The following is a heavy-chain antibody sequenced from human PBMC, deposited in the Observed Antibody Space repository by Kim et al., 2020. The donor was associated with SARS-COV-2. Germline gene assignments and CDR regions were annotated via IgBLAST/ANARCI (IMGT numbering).Heavy chain of an antibody. CDR1: GFTFSSYA. V-gene: IGHV3-23*01. Sequence: GGSLRLSCAASGFTFSSYAMSWVRQAPGKGLEWVSGISSSGGTTYYADSVKGRFTISRHNSKNTLYLQMRSLRAEDTAVYYCAKSPEWYYYYGMDVWGQGTTVTVSS. J-gene: IGHJ6*02. CDR2: ISSSGGTT. D-gene: IGHD3-3*01. CDR3: AKSPEWYYYYGMDV.